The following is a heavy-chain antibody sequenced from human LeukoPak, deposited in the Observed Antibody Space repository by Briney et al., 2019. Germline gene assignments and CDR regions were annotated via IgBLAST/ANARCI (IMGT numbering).Heavy chain of an antibody. V-gene: IGHV1-8*01. CDR3: ARSPYRVQGVVDY. CDR2: MNPNSGNT. J-gene: IGHJ4*02. Sequence: ASVKVSCKASGYTFTSYDINWVRQATGQGLEWMGWMNPNSGNTGYAQKFQGRVTMTRNTSISTAYMELSSLRSEDTAVYYCARSPYRVQGVVDYWGQGTLVTVSS. D-gene: IGHD3-10*01. CDR1: GYTFTSYD.